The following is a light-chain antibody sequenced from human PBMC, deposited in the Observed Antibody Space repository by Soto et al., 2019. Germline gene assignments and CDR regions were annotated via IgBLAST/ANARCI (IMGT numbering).Light chain of an antibody. CDR3: QHRSNWPLT. J-gene: IGKJ4*01. CDR1: QSVGSY. Sequence: EVVLTQSPATLSLSPGDGATLSCRASQSVGSYLAWYQQKPGQAPRLLIYDASTRATGVPARFSGSGSGTEFSLTIGSLQPEDFVLYYCQHRSNWPLTFGGGTKVEI. V-gene: IGKV3-11*01. CDR2: DAS.